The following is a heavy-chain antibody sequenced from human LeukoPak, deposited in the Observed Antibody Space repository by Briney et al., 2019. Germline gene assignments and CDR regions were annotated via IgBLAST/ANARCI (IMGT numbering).Heavy chain of an antibody. Sequence: SETLSLTCTVSGGSVSSGSYYWSWIRQPPGKGLEWIGYIYYSGSTNYNPSLKSRVTISVDTSKNQLSLKLSSVTAADTAMYYCARNGRYYYYGMDVWGQGTTVTVSS. V-gene: IGHV4-61*01. D-gene: IGHD1-26*01. J-gene: IGHJ6*02. CDR2: IYYSGST. CDR3: ARNGRYYYYGMDV. CDR1: GGSVSSGSYY.